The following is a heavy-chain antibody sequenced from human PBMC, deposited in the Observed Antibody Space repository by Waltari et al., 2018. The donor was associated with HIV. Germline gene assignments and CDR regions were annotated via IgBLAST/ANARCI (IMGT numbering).Heavy chain of an antibody. V-gene: IGHV3-66*01. J-gene: IGHJ5*02. D-gene: IGHD3-22*01. CDR2: MDSDGTT. Sequence: VRLVESGGALVRPGGALRLSCPASGFTVGTNSLTWFRQASGKGLELVATMDSDGTTVSADSVKGRFSTSRDTSKNILHLLMDSLRVDDTAVYYCAREVFYYDNSGHPGWFDPWGQGTLVAVSS. CDR3: AREVFYYDNSGHPGWFDP. CDR1: GFTVGTNS.